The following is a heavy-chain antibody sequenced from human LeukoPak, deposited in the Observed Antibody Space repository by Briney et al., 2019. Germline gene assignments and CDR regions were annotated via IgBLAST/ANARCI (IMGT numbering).Heavy chain of an antibody. CDR1: GYTFTSYY. D-gene: IGHD4-23*01. V-gene: IGHV1-46*01. J-gene: IGHJ3*02. Sequence: GASVKVSCKAAGYTFTSYYMHWVRQAPAQGLEWLVIINPSGGSTSYAQKFQGRVTMTRDTSTSTVYMELSSLRSEDTAVYYCARAGGGASHDAFDIWGQGTMVTVSS. CDR2: INPSGGST. CDR3: ARAGGGASHDAFDI.